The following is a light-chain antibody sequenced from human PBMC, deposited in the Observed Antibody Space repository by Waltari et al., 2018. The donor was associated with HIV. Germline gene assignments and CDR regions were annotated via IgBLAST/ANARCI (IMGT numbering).Light chain of an antibody. V-gene: IGKV6-21*01. CDR3: QQSDSLPWT. Sequence: EIVLTQSPDFPTVTPKEKVTPTCRASQSTGTKLTWYQQKPGQSPKLLIKHASQCFSGVPSRFSGSGSGTEFTLTINSLEAEDVATYYCQQSDSLPWTFGQGSKVEIK. J-gene: IGKJ1*01. CDR1: QSTGTK. CDR2: HAS.